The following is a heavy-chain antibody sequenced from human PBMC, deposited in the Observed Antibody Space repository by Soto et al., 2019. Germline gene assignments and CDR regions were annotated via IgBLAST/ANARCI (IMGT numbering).Heavy chain of an antibody. CDR1: GYSFANYW. V-gene: IGHV5-10-1*03. CDR2: IDPSDSFT. Sequence: EVQLVQSGAEVKKPGESLKISCKGSGYSFANYWISWVRQMPGKGLEWMGKIDPSDSFTNYRPSVQGHVTISADKTITTVYLHLKSLKASDTATYYCARHRGTVTLACDVWGQGIMVSVSS. CDR3: ARHRGTVTLACDV. J-gene: IGHJ3*01. D-gene: IGHD4-17*01.